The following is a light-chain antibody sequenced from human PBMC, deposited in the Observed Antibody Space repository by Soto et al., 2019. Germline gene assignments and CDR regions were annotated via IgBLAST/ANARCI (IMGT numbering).Light chain of an antibody. J-gene: IGLJ1*01. V-gene: IGLV2-8*01. CDR1: SSDVGGYNY. Sequence: QSALTQPPSASGSPGQSVTISCTGTSSDVGGYNYVSWYQQHPGKAPKLMIYEVSKRPSGVPDRFSGSKSCNTASLTVSGLQPEDEADYYCSSYAGSNKSVFGTGTKLTVL. CDR3: SSYAGSNKSV. CDR2: EVS.